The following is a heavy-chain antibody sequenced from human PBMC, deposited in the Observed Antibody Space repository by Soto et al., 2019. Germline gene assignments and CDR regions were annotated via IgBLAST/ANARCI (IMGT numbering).Heavy chain of an antibody. D-gene: IGHD1-20*01. J-gene: IGHJ4*02. CDR2: IYYSGST. Sequence: SETLSLTCTVSSASFSSYYWSWIRQPPGKGLEWIGYIYYSGSTNYNPSLKSRVTISLDTSKNQLSLKLSSVTAADTAVYYCARNTGYNWNNFDYWGQGTLVTVSS. V-gene: IGHV4-59*01. CDR1: SASFSSYY. CDR3: ARNTGYNWNNFDY.